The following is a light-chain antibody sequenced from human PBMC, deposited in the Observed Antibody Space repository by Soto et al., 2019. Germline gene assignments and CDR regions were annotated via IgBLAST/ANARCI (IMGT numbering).Light chain of an antibody. V-gene: IGKV1-39*01. J-gene: IGKJ2*01. Sequence: DIQLTQSPSSLSASVGDRVTITCRARQIIRNSLNWYRQRPEKAPELLIYAASDLESGGPSRFSGSASGTEFTLTISSLQPEDSATYFCQQGFSTPYTFGQGTKLEI. CDR3: QQGFSTPYT. CDR2: AAS. CDR1: QIIRNS.